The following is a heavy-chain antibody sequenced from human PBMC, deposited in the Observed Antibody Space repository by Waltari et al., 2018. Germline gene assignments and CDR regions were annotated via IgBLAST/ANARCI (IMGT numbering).Heavy chain of an antibody. Sequence: QVQLQQWGAGLLQPSETLSLTCGVDGGSFSGYYLGWLRQPPGKGLEWIGDINHAGKRNYNPSLRGRVTMLVDTSRSQFSLKLSSMTAADTALYYCVRLEDCSGPGGNCYSGDSLALDVWGQGTTVTVSS. J-gene: IGHJ6*02. V-gene: IGHV4-34*02. CDR2: INHAGKR. D-gene: IGHD2-21*02. CDR1: GGSFSGYY. CDR3: VRLEDCSGPGGNCYSGDSLALDV.